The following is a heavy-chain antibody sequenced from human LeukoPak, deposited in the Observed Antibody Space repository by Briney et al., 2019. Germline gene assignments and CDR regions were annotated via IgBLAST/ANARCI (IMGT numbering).Heavy chain of an antibody. CDR2: IYHSGST. J-gene: IGHJ4*02. V-gene: IGHV4-38-2*01. CDR3: ARVSPELGDY. D-gene: IGHD1-7*01. CDR1: GYSITSGFY. Sequence: PSETLSLTCAVSGYSITSGFYWGWIRQPPGKGLEWIGSIYHSGSTYYNPSLKSRVTISVDTSKNQFSLKLSSVTAADTAVYYCARVSPELGDYWGQGTLVTVSS.